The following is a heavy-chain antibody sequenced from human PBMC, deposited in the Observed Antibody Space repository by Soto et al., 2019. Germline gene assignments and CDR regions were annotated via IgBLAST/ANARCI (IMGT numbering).Heavy chain of an antibody. D-gene: IGHD2-2*01. J-gene: IGHJ4*02. Sequence: PSETLSLTCTVCGGSISPSSYYWGWIRQPPGKGLEWIGSIFYSGTTYYNPSLKSRVTISADTSKNQFSLKLSSVTVADTAVYYCARHAVLWVPAAIGPYWGQGALVTVSS. CDR2: IFYSGTT. CDR1: GGSISPSSYY. CDR3: ARHAVLWVPAAIGPY. V-gene: IGHV4-39*01.